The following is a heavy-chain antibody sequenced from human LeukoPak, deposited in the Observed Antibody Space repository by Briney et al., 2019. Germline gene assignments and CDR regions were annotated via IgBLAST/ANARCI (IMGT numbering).Heavy chain of an antibody. Sequence: AASVKVSCKASGGTFSSYAISWVRQAPGQGLEWMGRIIPILGIANYAQKFQGRVTITADESTSTAYMELSSLRSEDTAVYYCARDGRQQLGGDYWGQGTLVTVSS. CDR3: ARDGRQQLGGDY. CDR1: GGTFSSYA. D-gene: IGHD6-6*01. V-gene: IGHV1-69*04. J-gene: IGHJ4*02. CDR2: IIPILGIA.